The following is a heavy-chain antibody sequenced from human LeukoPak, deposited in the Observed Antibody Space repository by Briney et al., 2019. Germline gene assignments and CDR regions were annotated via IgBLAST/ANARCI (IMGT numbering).Heavy chain of an antibody. CDR2: IYYSGGT. CDR3: ARSHPFDH. Sequence: SQTLSLTCTVSGTSIGSGRHYWSWLRQHPRKGPEWIGYIYYSGGTYTTPSLKSRVTMSVDTSKNQFSLKLNSVTAADTAVYYCARSHPFDHWGQGTLVIVSS. V-gene: IGHV4-31*03. CDR1: GTSIGSGRHY. J-gene: IGHJ5*02.